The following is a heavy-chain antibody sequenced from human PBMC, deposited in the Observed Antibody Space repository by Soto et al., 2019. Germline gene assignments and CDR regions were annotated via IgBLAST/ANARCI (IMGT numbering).Heavy chain of an antibody. CDR1: GFTFSSYW. Sequence: EVQLVESGGGLVQPGGSLRLSCAASGFTFSSYWMHWVRQAPGKGLVWVSRINNDGSSTSYADSVKGRFTISRDNAKNTLYLQMNSLRAEDTAVYYCARGFPSSTGEQPSLHFDYWGQGTLVTVSS. CDR2: INNDGSST. V-gene: IGHV3-74*01. J-gene: IGHJ4*02. D-gene: IGHD2-2*01. CDR3: ARGFPSSTGEQPSLHFDY.